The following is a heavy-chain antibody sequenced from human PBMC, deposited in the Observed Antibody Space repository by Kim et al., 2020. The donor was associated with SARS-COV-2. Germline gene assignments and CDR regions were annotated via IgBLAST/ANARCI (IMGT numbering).Heavy chain of an antibody. Sequence: KGRFTISRDNSKNTLYLQMNSLRAEDTAVYYCAKMKNWNYPPYYYYGMDVWGQGTTVTVSS. D-gene: IGHD1-7*01. J-gene: IGHJ6*02. CDR3: AKMKNWNYPPYYYYGMDV. V-gene: IGHV3-30*02.